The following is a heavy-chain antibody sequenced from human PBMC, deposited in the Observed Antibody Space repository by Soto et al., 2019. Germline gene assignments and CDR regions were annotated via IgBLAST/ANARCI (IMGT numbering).Heavy chain of an antibody. CDR3: AKASGWFGEFDY. CDR1: GFTFSSYA. V-gene: IGHV3-23*01. CDR2: ISGSGGST. J-gene: IGHJ4*02. Sequence: EVQLLESGGGLVQPGGSLRLSCAASGFTFSSYAMSWVRQAPGKGLEWVSAISGSGGSTYYADSVKGRFTNSRDNSQDTLYLQMTSLRAEDTAVYYCAKASGWFGEFDYWGQGTLVTVSS. D-gene: IGHD3-10*01.